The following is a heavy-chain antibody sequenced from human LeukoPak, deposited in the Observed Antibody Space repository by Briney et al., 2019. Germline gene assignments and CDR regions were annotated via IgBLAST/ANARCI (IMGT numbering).Heavy chain of an antibody. CDR2: IYYSGST. J-gene: IGHJ4*02. V-gene: IGHV4-30-4*01. CDR3: ARDALSGYVTPDYFDY. Sequence: SETLSLTCTVSGGSISSGDYYWRWIRQPPGKGLEWIGYIYYSGSTYYNPSLKSRVTISVDTSKNQFSLKLSSVTAADTAVYYCARDALSGYVTPDYFDYWGQGTLVTVSS. CDR1: GGSISSGDYY. D-gene: IGHD5-12*01.